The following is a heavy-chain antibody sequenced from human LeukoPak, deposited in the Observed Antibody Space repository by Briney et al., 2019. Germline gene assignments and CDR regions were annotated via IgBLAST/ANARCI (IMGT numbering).Heavy chain of an antibody. CDR2: ISCDGTSQ. J-gene: IGHJ4*02. Sequence: HPGGSLRLSCAASGFIFNNYGMQWVRQTPGKGLEWVTVISCDGTSQYYADSVKGRFTISRDDSKKTVYLQMNSLRTEHTAVYYCAKEANHYSSRHYDYWGQGILVTVSS. CDR1: GFIFNNYG. D-gene: IGHD6-13*01. V-gene: IGHV3-30*18. CDR3: AKEANHYSSRHYDY.